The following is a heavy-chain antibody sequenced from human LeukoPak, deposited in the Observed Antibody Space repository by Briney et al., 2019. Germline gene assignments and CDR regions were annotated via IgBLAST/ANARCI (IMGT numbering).Heavy chain of an antibody. Sequence: PSQTLSLTCTVSGGSISSGDYYWSWIRQPPGKGLEWIGYIYYSGSTYYNPSLKSRVTISVDTSKNQFSLKLSSVTAADTAVYYCASISEDIVVVPGWFDPWGQGTLVTVSS. CDR1: GGSISSGDYY. CDR2: IYYSGST. V-gene: IGHV4-30-4*08. J-gene: IGHJ5*02. CDR3: ASISEDIVVVPGWFDP. D-gene: IGHD2-2*01.